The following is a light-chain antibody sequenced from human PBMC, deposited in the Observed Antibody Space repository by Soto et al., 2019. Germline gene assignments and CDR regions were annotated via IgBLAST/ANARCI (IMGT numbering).Light chain of an antibody. V-gene: IGLV2-18*02. J-gene: IGLJ1*01. CDR3: TSYASGSAYV. CDR1: SSDVGGYNR. Sequence: QSALTQPPSVSGSPGQSVAISCTGSSSDVGGYNRVSWYQQSPGKAPKLLIYDVSNRTSGGSSRFSGSKSGNTASLTISGLKAEDEADYYCTSYASGSAYVFGPGTKVTVL. CDR2: DVS.